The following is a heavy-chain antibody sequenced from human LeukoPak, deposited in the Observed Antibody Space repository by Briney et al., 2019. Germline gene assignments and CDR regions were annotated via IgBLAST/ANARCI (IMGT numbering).Heavy chain of an antibody. D-gene: IGHD3-10*01. V-gene: IGHV3-23*01. Sequence: GGSLRLSCAASGFTFNSYAMSWVRQAPGKGLEWVSSISGSGGNTYYADSVKGRFTISRDNSKNTLYLQMNSLRAEDTAVYYCAKEGWFGSYNWFDPWGQGTLVTDSS. CDR2: ISGSGGNT. CDR3: AKEGWFGSYNWFDP. J-gene: IGHJ5*02. CDR1: GFTFNSYA.